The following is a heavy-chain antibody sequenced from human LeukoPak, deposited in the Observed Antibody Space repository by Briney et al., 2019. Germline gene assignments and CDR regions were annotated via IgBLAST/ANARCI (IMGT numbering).Heavy chain of an antibody. CDR2: ISYDGSHK. CDR1: GAIFSSYP. Sequence: PGRSLRLSCAASGAIFSSYPMHWVRQAPGKGLEWVAVISYDGSHKYYADSVKGRFTISRDNSKNTLYLQTNSLRAEDTAVYYCARDPAGLYYHYYMDVWGKGTTVTVSS. J-gene: IGHJ6*03. CDR3: ARDPAGLYYHYYMDV. V-gene: IGHV3-30*01.